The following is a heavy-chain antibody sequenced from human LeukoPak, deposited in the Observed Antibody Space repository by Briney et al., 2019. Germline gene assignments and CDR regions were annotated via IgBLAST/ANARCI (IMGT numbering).Heavy chain of an antibody. D-gene: IGHD6-13*01. CDR1: GGSISSYY. V-gene: IGHV4-59*01. CDR3: AREIAAAGLDI. CDR2: IYYSGGT. Sequence: SETLSLTCTVSGGSISSYYWSWIRQPPGKGLEWIGYIYYSGGTNYNPSLKSRVTISVDTSKNQFSLKLSSVTAADTAVYYCAREIAAAGLDIWGQGTMVTVSS. J-gene: IGHJ3*02.